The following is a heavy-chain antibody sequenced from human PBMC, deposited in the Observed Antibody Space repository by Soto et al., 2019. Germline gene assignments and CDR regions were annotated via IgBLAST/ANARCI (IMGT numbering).Heavy chain of an antibody. J-gene: IGHJ3*02. CDR3: ARGGTITMIVVDNTAEAFDI. CDR2: IYYSGST. V-gene: IGHV4-59*01. Sequence: PSETLSLTCTFSGGSISNYYCIWIRQPPVKGLEWIGYIYYSGSTNYNPSLKSRVTISVDTSKNQFSLKLSSVTAADTAVYYCARGGTITMIVVDNTAEAFDIWGQGTMVTVSS. CDR1: GGSISNYY. D-gene: IGHD3-22*01.